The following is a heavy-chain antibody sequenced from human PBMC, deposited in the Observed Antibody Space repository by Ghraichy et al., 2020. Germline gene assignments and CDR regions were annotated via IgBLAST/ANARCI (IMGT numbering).Heavy chain of an antibody. CDR1: GISFKTYA. J-gene: IGHJ4*02. Sequence: GGSLRLSCAASGISFKTYAMHWVRQAPGKGLQWVAVIWHDGSNENYADSVKGRFTISRDNSKNTLYLQMNSLRAEDTAVYYCARGYYDSRGYVYFDYWGQGTLVTVSS. CDR2: IWHDGSNE. V-gene: IGHV3-33*01. D-gene: IGHD3-22*01. CDR3: ARGYYDSRGYVYFDY.